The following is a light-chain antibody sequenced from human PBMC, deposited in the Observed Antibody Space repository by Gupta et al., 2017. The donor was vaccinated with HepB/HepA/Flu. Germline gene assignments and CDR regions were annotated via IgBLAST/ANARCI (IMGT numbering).Light chain of an antibody. J-gene: IGLJ2*01. Sequence: SALTQPASVSGSPGQSITISCTGTSSDVGSYNLVSWYQQPPGEAPKLMIFEVSKRLSGVANRFSGSKSGTTAALTITGLQAEEEADYYCYSHADSSNDLVFGGGTKLTVL. V-gene: IGLV2-23*02. CDR3: YSHADSSNDLV. CDR1: SSDVGSYNL. CDR2: EVS.